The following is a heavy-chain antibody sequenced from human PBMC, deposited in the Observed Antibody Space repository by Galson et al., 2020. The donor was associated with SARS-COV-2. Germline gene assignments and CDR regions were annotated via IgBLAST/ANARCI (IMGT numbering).Heavy chain of an antibody. D-gene: IGHD3-16*01. J-gene: IGHJ1*01. V-gene: IGHV1-2*02. CDR1: GYTFTDYY. Sequence: ASVKVSCKASGYTFTDYYFHWVRQAPGQGLECMGWINPNRGDTNYTQKFQGRITMTRDTSTSTAYMELGGLRSDDAAVYFCARGARLGDADGYFQYWGQGTRVTVSS. CDR3: ARGARLGDADGYFQY. CDR2: INPNRGDT.